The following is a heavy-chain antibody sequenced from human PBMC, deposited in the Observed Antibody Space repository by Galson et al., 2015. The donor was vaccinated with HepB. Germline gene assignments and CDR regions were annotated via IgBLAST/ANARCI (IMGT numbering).Heavy chain of an antibody. D-gene: IGHD6-13*01. CDR1: GYSFTSYW. Sequence: QSGAEVKKPGESLRISCKGSGYSFTSYWISWVRQMPGKGLEWMGRIDPSDSYTNYSPSFQGHVTISADKSISTAYQQWSSLKASDTAMYYCARQTRGLAAAGNLYGMDVWGQGTTVTVSS. CDR3: ARQTRGLAAAGNLYGMDV. V-gene: IGHV5-10-1*01. CDR2: IDPSDSYT. J-gene: IGHJ6*02.